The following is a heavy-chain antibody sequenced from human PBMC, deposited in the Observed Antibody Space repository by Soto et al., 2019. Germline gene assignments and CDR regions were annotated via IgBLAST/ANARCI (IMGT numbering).Heavy chain of an antibody. CDR2: IIPIFGTA. CDR1: GGTFSSYA. D-gene: IGHD1-26*01. J-gene: IGHJ5*02. V-gene: IGHV1-69*13. CDR3: ASSKGRILGATDWFDP. Sequence: SVKVSCKASGGTFSSYAISWVRQAPGQGLEWMGGIIPIFGTANYAQKFQGRVTITADESTSTAYMELSSLRSEDTAVYYCASSKGRILGATDWFDPWGKGTLVTV.